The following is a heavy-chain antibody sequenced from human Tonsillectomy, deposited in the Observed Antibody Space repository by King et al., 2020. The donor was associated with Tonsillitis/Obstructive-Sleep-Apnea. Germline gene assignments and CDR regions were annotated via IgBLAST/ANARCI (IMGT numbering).Heavy chain of an antibody. CDR2: INTNTGNP. V-gene: IGHV7-4-1*02. CDR1: GYTFTSYA. CDR3: ARGAVLYGDYLKPPEDAFDI. Sequence: VQLVESGSELKKPGASVKVSCKASGYTFTSYAMNWVRQAPGQGLEWMGWINTNTGNPTYAQGFTGRFVFSLDTSVSTAYLQISSLKAEDTAVCYCARGAVLYGDYLKPPEDAFDIWGQGTMVTVSS. J-gene: IGHJ3*02. D-gene: IGHD4-17*01.